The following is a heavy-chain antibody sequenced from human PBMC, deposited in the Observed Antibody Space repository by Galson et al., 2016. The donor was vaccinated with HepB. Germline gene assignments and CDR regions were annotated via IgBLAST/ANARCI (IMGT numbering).Heavy chain of an antibody. D-gene: IGHD6-19*01. J-gene: IGHJ5*02. V-gene: IGHV4-61*01. CDR1: GGSVSSSSYH. CDR3: ARVIGVAVTGAGYWFDP. Sequence: ETLSLTCTVSGGSVSSSSYHWSWIRQPPGKGLEWIGYVYYSGSTKNNPSLKSRVAISVDTSKNQFSLKLTSVTAADTAVYYCARVIGVAVTGAGYWFDPRGQGTLVTVSS. CDR2: VYYSGST.